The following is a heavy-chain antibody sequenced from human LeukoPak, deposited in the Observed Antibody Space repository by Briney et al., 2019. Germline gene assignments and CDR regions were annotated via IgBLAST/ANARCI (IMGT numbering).Heavy chain of an antibody. Sequence: GRSLRLSCAASGFTFSTYGMHWVRQAPGQGLEWVAVIWYDGSNKSYADSVKGRFTISRDNSKNTLYLQMNTLGAEDTAVYFCARDLRVHYYDSSGNYFDYWGQGTLVTVSS. CDR3: ARDLRVHYYDSSGNYFDY. J-gene: IGHJ4*02. CDR1: GFTFSTYG. CDR2: IWYDGSNK. V-gene: IGHV3-33*01. D-gene: IGHD3-22*01.